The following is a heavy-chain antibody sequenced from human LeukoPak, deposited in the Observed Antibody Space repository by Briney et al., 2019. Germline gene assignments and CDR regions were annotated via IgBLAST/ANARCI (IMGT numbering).Heavy chain of an antibody. CDR1: GDTFSSYG. V-gene: IGHV1-18*01. Sequence: GASVKVSCKASGDTFSSYGINWVRQAPGQGLEWMGWISAYNGNTDYAQKFQGRVTITADESTSTAYMELSSLRSEDTAVYYCARDRLYDSPQGSFDIWGQGTMVTVSS. CDR3: ARDRLYDSPQGSFDI. J-gene: IGHJ3*02. D-gene: IGHD3-22*01. CDR2: ISAYNGNT.